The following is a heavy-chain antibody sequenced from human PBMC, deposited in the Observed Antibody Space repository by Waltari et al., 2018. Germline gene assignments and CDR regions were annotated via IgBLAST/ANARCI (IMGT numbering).Heavy chain of an antibody. J-gene: IGHJ4*02. CDR1: GYTFTSYA. CDR3: ARDRGYNWNEGYPGDY. Sequence: QVQLVQSGAEVKKPGASVTVSCKASGYTFTSYAMHWVRQAPGQRLEWMGWINAGNGNTKYSQKFQGRVTITRDTSASTAYMELSSLRSEDTAVYYCARDRGYNWNEGYPGDYWGQGTLVTVSS. D-gene: IGHD1-20*01. V-gene: IGHV1-3*01. CDR2: INAGNGNT.